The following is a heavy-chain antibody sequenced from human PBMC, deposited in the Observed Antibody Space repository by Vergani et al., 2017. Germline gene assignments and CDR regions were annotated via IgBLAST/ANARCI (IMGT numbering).Heavy chain of an antibody. Sequence: EVQLVQSGAEVKKPGATMKISCKVSGYTFTDHYMHWVKQAPGKGLEWMGLVDPEDGETIYAEKFKGRVTIAADTSTDTAHLELSSLRSEDTAVYYCATPQPVTTGGMEVWGKGTTVIVSS. CDR2: VDPEDGET. CDR3: ATPQPVTTGGMEV. CDR1: GYTFTDHY. D-gene: IGHD4-17*01. J-gene: IGHJ6*04. V-gene: IGHV1-69-2*01.